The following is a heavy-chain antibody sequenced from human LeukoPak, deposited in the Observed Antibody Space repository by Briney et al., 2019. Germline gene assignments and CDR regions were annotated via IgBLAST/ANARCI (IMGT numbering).Heavy chain of an antibody. V-gene: IGHV1-46*01. CDR2: INPRGGST. Sequence: ASVKVSCEAFGYTFTSHYMHWVRQAPGQGLEWMGIINPRGGSTSYAQKFQGRVTLTRDTSTSTVYMELSSLRSEDTAVYYCATARRLEGYCSSITCLVPYNWLDPWGQGTLVTVSS. J-gene: IGHJ5*02. D-gene: IGHD2-2*01. CDR1: GYTFTSHY. CDR3: ATARRLEGYCSSITCLVPYNWLDP.